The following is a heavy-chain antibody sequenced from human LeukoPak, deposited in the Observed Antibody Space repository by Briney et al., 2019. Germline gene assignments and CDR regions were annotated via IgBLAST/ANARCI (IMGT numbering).Heavy chain of an antibody. CDR2: ISSSTHYT. CDR1: GFTFSDYY. V-gene: IGHV3-11*06. J-gene: IGHJ3*02. Sequence: GGSLRLSCAASGFTFSDYYMSWIRQAPGKGLEWVSYISSSTHYTNYADSVKGRFTISRDNSKNTLYLQMNSLRAEDTAVYYCARDFGTTVTTFGAVDIWGQGTKVIVSS. CDR3: ARDFGTTVTTFGAVDI. D-gene: IGHD4-17*01.